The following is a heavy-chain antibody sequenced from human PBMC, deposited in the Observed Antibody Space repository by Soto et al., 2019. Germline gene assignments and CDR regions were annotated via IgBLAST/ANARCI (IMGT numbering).Heavy chain of an antibody. CDR2: ISSSSSYI. CDR3: ARPLWRNDYNWGYFDL. Sequence: GGSLRLSCAASGFSFSNYGMNWVRQAPGKGLEWVSSISSSSSYISYADSVKGRFTISRDNSKNTLYLQMNSLRAEDTAVYYCARPLWRNDYNWGYFDLWGRGTLVTSPQ. D-gene: IGHD4-4*01. CDR1: GFSFSNYG. J-gene: IGHJ2*01. V-gene: IGHV3-21*01.